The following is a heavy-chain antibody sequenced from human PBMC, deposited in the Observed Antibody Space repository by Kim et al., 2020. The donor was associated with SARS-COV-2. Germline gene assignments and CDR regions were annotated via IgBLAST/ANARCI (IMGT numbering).Heavy chain of an antibody. D-gene: IGHD6-13*01. J-gene: IGHJ5*02. CDR1: GGSISSGGYY. V-gene: IGHV4-31*03. CDR2: IYYSGST. Sequence: SETLSLTCTVSGGSISSGGYYWSWIRQHPGKGLEWIGYIYYSGSTYYNPSLKSRVTISVDTSKNQFSLKLSSVTAADTAVYYCARRSSWTFWFDPWGQGSLVTVSS. CDR3: ARRSSWTFWFDP.